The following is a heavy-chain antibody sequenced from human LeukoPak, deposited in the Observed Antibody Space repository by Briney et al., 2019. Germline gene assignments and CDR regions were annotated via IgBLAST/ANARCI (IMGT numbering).Heavy chain of an antibody. CDR1: GFTFSSYG. CDR3: VTGNWNIFDY. D-gene: IGHD1-1*01. J-gene: IGHJ4*02. V-gene: IGHV3-7*01. CDR2: SNPDGSAK. Sequence: GRSLRLSCAASGFTFSSYGMHWVRQAPGKGLEWVAKSNPDGSAKFYVDSVKGRFTISRDNAKNSLYLQMNSLRAEDTAMYYCVTGNWNIFDYWGQGALVTVSS.